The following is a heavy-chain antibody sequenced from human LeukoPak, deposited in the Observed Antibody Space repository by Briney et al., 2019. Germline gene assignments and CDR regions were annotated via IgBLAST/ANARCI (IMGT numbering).Heavy chain of an antibody. CDR1: GGSISSYY. CDR3: ARELYCSGGSCYSFLDY. CDR2: IYYSGSA. Sequence: SETLSLTCTVSGGSISSYYWSWIRQPPGKGLEWIGYIYYSGSANYNPSLKSRVTISVDTSKNQFSLKLSSVTAADTAVYYRARELYCSGGSCYSFLDYWGQGTLVTVSS. V-gene: IGHV4-59*01. D-gene: IGHD2-15*01. J-gene: IGHJ4*02.